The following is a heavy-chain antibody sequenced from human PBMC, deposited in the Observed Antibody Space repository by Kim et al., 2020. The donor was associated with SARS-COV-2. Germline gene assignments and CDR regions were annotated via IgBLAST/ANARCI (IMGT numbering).Heavy chain of an antibody. CDR3: ARSQGDIVVVVAALDY. CDR1: GYTFTSYG. V-gene: IGHV1-18*01. J-gene: IGHJ4*02. Sequence: ASVKVSCKASGYTFTSYGISWVRQAPGQGLEWMGWISAYNGNTNYAQKLQGRVTMTTDTSTSTAYMELRSLRSDDTAVYYCARSQGDIVVVVAALDYWGQGTLVTVSS. D-gene: IGHD2-15*01. CDR2: ISAYNGNT.